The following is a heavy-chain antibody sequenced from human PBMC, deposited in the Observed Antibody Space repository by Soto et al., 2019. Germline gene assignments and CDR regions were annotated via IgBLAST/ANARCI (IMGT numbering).Heavy chain of an antibody. V-gene: IGHV4-31*03. CDR3: ARDAQDAEYNWFDP. CDR2: IYYSGST. Sequence: QVQLQESGPGLVKPSQTLSLTCTVSGGSISSGGYYWSWIRQHPGKGLEWIGYIYYSGSTYYNPSLRSRVTISVDPSKNQFSLKLSSVTAADTAVYYCARDAQDAEYNWFDPWGQGTLVTVSS. J-gene: IGHJ5*02. CDR1: GGSISSGGYY. D-gene: IGHD2-15*01.